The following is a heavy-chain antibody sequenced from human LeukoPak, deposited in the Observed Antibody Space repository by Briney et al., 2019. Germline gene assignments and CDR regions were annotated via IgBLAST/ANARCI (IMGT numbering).Heavy chain of an antibody. Sequence: PGGSLRLSCAASGFTFDDYAMHWVRQAPGKGLEWVSGISWNSGSIGYADSVKGRFTISRDNAKNSLYLQMNSLRAEDTALYYCAKDRGAFSSWIQLWSPFDYWGQGTLVTVSS. V-gene: IGHV3-9*01. CDR2: ISWNSGSI. CDR1: GFTFDDYA. J-gene: IGHJ4*02. CDR3: AKDRGAFSSWIQLWSPFDY. D-gene: IGHD5-18*01.